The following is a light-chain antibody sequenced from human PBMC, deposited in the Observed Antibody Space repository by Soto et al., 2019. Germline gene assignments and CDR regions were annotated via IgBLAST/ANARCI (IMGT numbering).Light chain of an antibody. V-gene: IGKV3-20*01. CDR3: QQYVNSQT. J-gene: IGKJ1*01. Sequence: EIVLTQSPGTLSLSPGERATLSCRASQSVKSGYLAWFQQQPGRAPRLLIYGTSNRATGIPDRFSGSGSGTDFTLTISRLEPEDIAVYYCQQYVNSQTFGQGTKVEIK. CDR1: QSVKSGY. CDR2: GTS.